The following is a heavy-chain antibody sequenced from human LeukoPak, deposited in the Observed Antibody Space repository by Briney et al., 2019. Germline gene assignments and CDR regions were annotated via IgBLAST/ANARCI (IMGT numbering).Heavy chain of an antibody. CDR1: GGSFSGYY. CDR2: INHSGST. D-gene: IGHD3-3*01. V-gene: IGHV4-34*01. J-gene: IGHJ6*03. CDR3: ARKGPKVTIFGVVNRKTYMDV. Sequence: SETLSLTYAVYGGSFSGYYWSWIRQPPGKGLEWSGEINHSGSTNYNPSLKSRVTISVDTSKNQFSLKLSSVTAADTAVYYCARKGPKVTIFGVVNRKTYMDVWGKGTTVTVSS.